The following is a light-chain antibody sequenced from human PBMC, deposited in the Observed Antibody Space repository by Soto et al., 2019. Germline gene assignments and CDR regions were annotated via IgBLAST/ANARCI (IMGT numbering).Light chain of an antibody. V-gene: IGKV1-16*01. CDR3: QHYHTYPIT. J-gene: IGKJ5*01. CDR2: SAS. Sequence: DIQMTQSPSSLSASVGDRVTITCRARQDISNFLAWYQQIPGKAPKSLIYSASSLQSGVPSRFIVSGSGTDFTLTISGLQPEDFATYYCQHYHTYPITFGQGTLLENK. CDR1: QDISNF.